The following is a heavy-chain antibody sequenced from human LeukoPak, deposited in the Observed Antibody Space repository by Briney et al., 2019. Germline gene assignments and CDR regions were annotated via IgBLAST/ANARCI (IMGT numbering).Heavy chain of an antibody. CDR2: IYYSGNT. CDR1: GGSLSSSNYY. J-gene: IGHJ4*02. CDR3: ADCTGGNCSESFDY. Sequence: SETLSLSCTVSGGSLSSSNYYWGWIRQPPGKGLEWFGSIYYSGNTYNNPSLKSRVTISIDTSRHQFSLTLSPMTAADTDVYYCADCTGGNCSESFDYWGQGTLVTVSS. V-gene: IGHV4-39*01. D-gene: IGHD2-15*01.